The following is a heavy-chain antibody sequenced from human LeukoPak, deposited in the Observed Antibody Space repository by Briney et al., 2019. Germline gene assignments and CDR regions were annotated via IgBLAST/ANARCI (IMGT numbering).Heavy chain of an antibody. J-gene: IGHJ4*02. Sequence: PSETLSLTCTVSGGSISSSSYYWGWIRQPPGKGLEWIGSIYYSGSTYYNPSLKSRVTISVDTSKNQFSLKLSSVTAADTAVYYCARGTTSRVGVYFDYWGQGTLVTVSS. CDR3: ARGTTSRVGVYFDY. V-gene: IGHV4-39*07. CDR2: IYYSGST. CDR1: GGSISSSSYY. D-gene: IGHD3-16*01.